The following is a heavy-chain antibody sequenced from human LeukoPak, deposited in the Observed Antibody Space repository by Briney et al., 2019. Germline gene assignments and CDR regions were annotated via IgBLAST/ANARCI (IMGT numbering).Heavy chain of an antibody. CDR2: INAGNGNT. V-gene: IGHV1-3*01. CDR3: ARSRGIYSGYDLAY. D-gene: IGHD5-12*01. J-gene: IGHJ4*02. CDR1: GYTFTSYA. Sequence: ASVKVSCKASGYTFTSYAMHWVRQAPGQRLEWMGWINAGNGNTKYSQKFQGRVTITRDTSASTAYMELSGLRSEDTAVYYCARSRGIYSGYDLAYWGQGTLVTVSS.